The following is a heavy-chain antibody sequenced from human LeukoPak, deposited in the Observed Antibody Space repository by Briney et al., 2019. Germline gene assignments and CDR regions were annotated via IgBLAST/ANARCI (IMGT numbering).Heavy chain of an antibody. D-gene: IGHD2-2*01. V-gene: IGHV4-38-2*02. CDR3: ARGDCSSTICYSPMDV. CDR1: GYSINSGYY. J-gene: IGHJ6*03. Sequence: SETLSLTCTVSGYSINSGYYWVWIRQPPGKGLEWIGSIYRTGSTNYNPSLKSRVTISVDTSKNQFSLKVRSVTAADTAVYYCARGDCSSTICYSPMDVWGKGTTVTVSS. CDR2: IYRTGST.